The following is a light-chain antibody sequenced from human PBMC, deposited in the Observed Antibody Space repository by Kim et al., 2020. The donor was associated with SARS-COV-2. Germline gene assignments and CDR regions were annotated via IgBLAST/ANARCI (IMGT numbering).Light chain of an antibody. V-gene: IGLV3-21*04. CDR3: QVWDSDTDHVI. CDR1: SLQAKT. J-gene: IGLJ2*01. CDR2: YDN. Sequence: APGETATVSCGGDSLQAKTVNWYQQKPGQAPVLVIQYDNERPSGIPERISGSTSGNMATLTLSRVEAGDEADYYCQVWDSDTDHVIFGGGTQLTVL.